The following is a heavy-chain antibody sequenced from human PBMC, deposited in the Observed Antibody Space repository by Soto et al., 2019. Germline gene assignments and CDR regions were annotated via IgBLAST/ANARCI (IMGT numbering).Heavy chain of an antibody. D-gene: IGHD1-1*01. CDR1: GFSLSTSGVG. J-gene: IGHJ6*03. CDR3: AHYTTNTYMDF. Sequence: QITLKASRPTLVEPTQTLTLTCTFSGFSLSTSGVGVGWVRQPPGKALEWLALLYWDDDRRYNPSLNNRLTITKDTSKNQVVLTMTNMGPVDTGTYYCAHYTTNTYMDFWGTGTTVTVSS. V-gene: IGHV2-5*02. CDR2: LYWDDDR.